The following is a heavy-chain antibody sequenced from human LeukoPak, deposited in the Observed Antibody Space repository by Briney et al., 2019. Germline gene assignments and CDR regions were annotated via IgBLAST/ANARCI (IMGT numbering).Heavy chain of an antibody. V-gene: IGHV1-69*02. CDR3: ANNPPYSGSGSYPDY. D-gene: IGHD3-10*01. CDR1: GGTFSSYT. J-gene: IGHJ4*02. Sequence: ASVKVSCKAPGGTFSSYTISWVRQAPGQGLEWMGRIIPILGIANYAQKFQGRVSITADKSTSTAYMELSSLRSEDTAVYYCANNPPYSGSGSYPDYWGQGTPVTVSS. CDR2: IIPILGIA.